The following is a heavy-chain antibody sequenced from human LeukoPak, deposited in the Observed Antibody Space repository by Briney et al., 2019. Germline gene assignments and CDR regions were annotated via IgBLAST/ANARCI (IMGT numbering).Heavy chain of an antibody. CDR2: TSSSNAGT. V-gene: IGHV3-23*01. J-gene: IGHJ4*02. CDR3: AKAPVTSCRGAYCYPFDS. D-gene: IGHD2-21*01. CDR1: GFTLSTYA. Sequence: GGSLRLSCAASGFTLSTYAMSWVRQTPGKGLEWVAATSSSNAGTYHADSVRGRFTISRDNSKNTLYLQMNSLRAEDAAVYFCAKAPVTSCRGAYCYPFDSWGQGTLVTVSS.